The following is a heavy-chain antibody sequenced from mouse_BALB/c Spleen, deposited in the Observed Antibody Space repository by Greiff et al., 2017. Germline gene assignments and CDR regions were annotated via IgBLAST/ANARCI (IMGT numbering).Heavy chain of an antibody. V-gene: IGHV5-12-2*01. CDR1: GFTFSSYT. CDR3: ARHGSLAGTWFAY. Sequence: EVQLVEPGGGLVQPGGSLKLSCAASGFTFSSYTMSWVRQTPEKRLEWVAYISNGGGSTYYPDTVKGRFTIARDNAKNTLYLQMSSLKSEDTAMYYCARHGSLAGTWFAYWGQGTLLTVSA. D-gene: IGHD4-1*01. J-gene: IGHJ3*01. CDR2: ISNGGGST.